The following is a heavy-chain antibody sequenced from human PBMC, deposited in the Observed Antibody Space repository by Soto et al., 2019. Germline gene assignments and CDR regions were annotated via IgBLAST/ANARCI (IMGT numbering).Heavy chain of an antibody. J-gene: IGHJ3*02. D-gene: IGHD1-26*01. Sequence: PGGSLRLSFAVSGFTFSDYYMDWVRQAPGKGLEWVGLSRDKANSYSIEYAASVKDRFTISRDDSKNSLYLQMNSLKTEDTAVYYCARYSGSYRRAFDIWGQGTMVTVSS. CDR2: SRDKANSYSI. CDR3: ARYSGSYRRAFDI. V-gene: IGHV3-72*01. CDR1: GFTFSDYY.